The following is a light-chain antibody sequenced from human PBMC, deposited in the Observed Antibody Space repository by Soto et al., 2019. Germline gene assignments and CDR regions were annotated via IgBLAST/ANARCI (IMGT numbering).Light chain of an antibody. J-gene: IGKJ1*01. CDR3: QQYGGSSGT. V-gene: IGKV3-20*01. CDR1: QTVTNNY. CDR2: GAS. Sequence: ETPLTQSPGIVSLSPGERAILSCRASQTVTNNYLAWYQLKLGQAPRLLIYGASTRATDVPDRFSGSGSGTDFTLTISRLEPEDFAVYYCQQYGGSSGTFGQGTKVDIK.